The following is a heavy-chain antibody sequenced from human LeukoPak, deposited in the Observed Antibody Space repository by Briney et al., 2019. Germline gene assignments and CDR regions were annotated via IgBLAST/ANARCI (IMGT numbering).Heavy chain of an antibody. J-gene: IGHJ3*01. CDR1: GYTFTGYY. D-gene: IGHD2-21*01. CDR2: INPNSGDT. CDR3: ASKGDGSCDSSLCQGAFDF. V-gene: IGHV1-2*02. Sequence: ASVKVSCKASGYTFTGYYMHWVRQAPGQGLEWMGWINPNSGDTNYAQKFQDRVTMTWDTSVSTAYMELSSLTSDDTAVYYCASKGDGSCDSSLCQGAFDFWGQGSVVTVSS.